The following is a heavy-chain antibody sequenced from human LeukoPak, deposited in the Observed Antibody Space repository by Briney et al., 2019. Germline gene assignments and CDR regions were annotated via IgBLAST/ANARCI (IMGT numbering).Heavy chain of an antibody. V-gene: IGHV4-59*01. CDR1: GASISDYY. D-gene: IGHD3-3*01. CDR3: ARDLRRVDSGDYRATHYYYMDV. Sequence: SETLSLTCTASGASISDYYWSWIRQPPGKGLEWIGYIYHSGSTNYNPSLKSRVTISVDTSKNQFSLKLNSVTAADTAIYYCARDLRRVDSGDYRATHYYYMDVWGKGTTVTVSS. J-gene: IGHJ6*03. CDR2: IYHSGST.